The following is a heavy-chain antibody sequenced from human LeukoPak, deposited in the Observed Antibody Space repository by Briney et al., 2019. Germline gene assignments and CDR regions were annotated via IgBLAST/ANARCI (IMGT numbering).Heavy chain of an antibody. J-gene: IGHJ3*02. V-gene: IGHV3-21*01. Sequence: GGSLRLSCAASGFTFSSYSMNWVRQATGKGLEWVSSISSSSSYIYYADSVKGRFTISRDNAKNSLYLQMNSLRAEDTAVYYCARDWSGYSYDAFDIWGQGTMVTVSS. CDR3: ARDWSGYSYDAFDI. D-gene: IGHD3-3*01. CDR2: ISSSSSYI. CDR1: GFTFSSYS.